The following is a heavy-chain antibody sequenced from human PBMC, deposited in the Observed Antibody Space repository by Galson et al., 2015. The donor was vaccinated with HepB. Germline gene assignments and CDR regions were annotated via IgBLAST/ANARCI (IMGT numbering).Heavy chain of an antibody. V-gene: IGHV3-23*01. J-gene: IGHJ4*02. CDR3: AIIQIGDSQRVLADY. Sequence: SLRLSCAASGFTFSSYAMSWVRQAPGKGLEWVSGISGRGGSTYYTDSVKGRLTISRDNSKNTLYLQMNSLRAEDTAIYYCAIIQIGDSQRVLADYWAQEPWVTVSS. CDR1: GFTFSSYA. D-gene: IGHD2-21*01. CDR2: ISGRGGST.